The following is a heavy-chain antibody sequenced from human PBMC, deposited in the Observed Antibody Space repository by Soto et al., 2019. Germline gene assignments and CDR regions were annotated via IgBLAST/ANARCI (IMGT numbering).Heavy chain of an antibody. CDR1: GFTFSSYG. Sequence: QVQLVESGGGVVQPGRSLRLSCAACGFTFSSYGMHWVRQAPGKGLEWVAVIWYDGSNKYYADSVKGRFTISRDNSKNTLYLQMNSLRAEDTAVYYCASFSAYSGSYRAYFDYWGQGTLVTVSS. V-gene: IGHV3-33*01. CDR2: IWYDGSNK. D-gene: IGHD1-26*01. J-gene: IGHJ4*02. CDR3: ASFSAYSGSYRAYFDY.